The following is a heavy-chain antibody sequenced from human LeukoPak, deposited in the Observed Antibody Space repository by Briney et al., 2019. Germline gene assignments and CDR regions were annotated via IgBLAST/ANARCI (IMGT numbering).Heavy chain of an antibody. Sequence: SETPSLTCTVSGGSISSYYWSWIRQPAGKGLEWIGRIYTSGSTNYNPSLKSRVTMSVDTSKNQFSLKLSSVTAADTAVYYCARGRYYYDSSGYYYGWFDPWGQGTLVTVSS. CDR3: ARGRYYYDSSGYYYGWFDP. V-gene: IGHV4-4*07. CDR1: GGSISSYY. J-gene: IGHJ5*02. D-gene: IGHD3-22*01. CDR2: IYTSGST.